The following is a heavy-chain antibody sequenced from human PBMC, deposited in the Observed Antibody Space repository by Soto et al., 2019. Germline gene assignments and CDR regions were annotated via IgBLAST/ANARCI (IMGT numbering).Heavy chain of an antibody. CDR3: ATNKLGTTAPTYPH. V-gene: IGHV3-23*01. D-gene: IGHD1-1*01. CDR1: GFSFATYP. Sequence: EVQLLESGGGLVQPGGSLRLSCVASGFSFATYPMTWVRQTPGKGLEWVSAIGSSGGSTYYADSVKGRFTISRDNAKNMLYLQMNSLRAEDTAMYYCATNKLGTTAPTYPHWGQGTLVTVSS. J-gene: IGHJ4*02. CDR2: IGSSGGST.